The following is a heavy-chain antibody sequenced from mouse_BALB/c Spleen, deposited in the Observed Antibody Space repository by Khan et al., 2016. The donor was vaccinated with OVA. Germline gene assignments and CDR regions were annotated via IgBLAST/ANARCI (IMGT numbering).Heavy chain of an antibody. CDR3: ARGGAADYRNDGGAMEY. Sequence: QIQLVQSGPELKKPGETVRISCKASGYTFTTAGIQWVQKMPGKGLKWIGWINTHSGVPKYAEDFKGRFAFSLEISVNTAYLQITNLKNEDTDTDLCARGGAADYRNDGGAMEYWGEGTSVTVSS. D-gene: IGHD2-12*01. CDR1: GYTFTTAG. J-gene: IGHJ4*01. CDR2: INTHSGVP. V-gene: IGHV9-4*02.